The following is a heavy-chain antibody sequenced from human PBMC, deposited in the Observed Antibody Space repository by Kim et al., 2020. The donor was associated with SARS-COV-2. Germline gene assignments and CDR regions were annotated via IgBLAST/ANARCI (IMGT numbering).Heavy chain of an antibody. CDR3: ATGEFFFDC. CDR2: ISSSARTI. Sequence: GGSLRLSCAGSGFSFTSYDVNWVRQAPGKGLEWISSISSSARTIYYADSVKGRFSISRDNAKSSVYLQMNNVRAEDTAVYYCATGEFFFDCWDQGTPVTVSS. J-gene: IGHJ1*01. CDR1: GFSFTSYD. D-gene: IGHD3-10*01. V-gene: IGHV3-48*03.